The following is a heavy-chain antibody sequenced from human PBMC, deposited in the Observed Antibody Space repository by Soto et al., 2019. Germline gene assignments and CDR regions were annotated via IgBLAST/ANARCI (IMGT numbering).Heavy chain of an antibody. CDR1: SFSFSNAW. CDR3: AKDIRPDGYWDIDY. D-gene: IGHD6-25*01. CDR2: IKSKTDGGTT. V-gene: IGHV3-15*07. Sequence: PGGSLRLSCAASSFSFSNAWMNWVRQAPGKGLEWVGRIKSKTDGGTTDYAAPVKGRFTISRDDSKNTLYLQMNSLRAEDTAVYYCAKDIRPDGYWDIDYWGQGTLVTVSS. J-gene: IGHJ4*02.